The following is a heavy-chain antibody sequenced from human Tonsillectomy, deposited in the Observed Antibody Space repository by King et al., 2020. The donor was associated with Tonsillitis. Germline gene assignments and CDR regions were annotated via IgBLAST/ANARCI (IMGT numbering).Heavy chain of an antibody. Sequence: VQLVESGGGVVQPESSLRLSCAASGFTFSSYAMHWVRQAPGKGLEWVAVISYDGSNKYYADSVKGRFTISRDNSKNTLYLQMNSLRAEDTAVYYCARDGVTEAVAGIFSTHDYWGQGTLVTVSS. D-gene: IGHD6-19*01. CDR1: GFTFSSYA. J-gene: IGHJ4*02. V-gene: IGHV3-30-3*01. CDR3: ARDGVTEAVAGIFSTHDY. CDR2: ISYDGSNK.